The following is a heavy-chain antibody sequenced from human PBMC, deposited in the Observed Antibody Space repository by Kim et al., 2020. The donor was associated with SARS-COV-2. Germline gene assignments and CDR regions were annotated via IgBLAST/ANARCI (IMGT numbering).Heavy chain of an antibody. D-gene: IGHD6-13*01. Sequence: SGPTLVNPTQTLTLTCTFSGFSLSTSGVGVGWIRQPPGKALEWLALIYWDDDKRYSPSLKSRLTITKDTSKNQVVLTMTNMDPVDTATYYCAHRRGWRYSSSWDFPFDYWGQGTLVTVSS. CDR2: IYWDDDK. V-gene: IGHV2-5*02. CDR3: AHRRGWRYSSSWDFPFDY. J-gene: IGHJ4*02. CDR1: GFSLSTSGVG.